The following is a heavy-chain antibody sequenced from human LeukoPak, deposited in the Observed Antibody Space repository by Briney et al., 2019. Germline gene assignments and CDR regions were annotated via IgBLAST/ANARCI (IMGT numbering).Heavy chain of an antibody. V-gene: IGHV1-69*06. CDR3: ALYYYGSGSYRLFDC. CDR2: IIPIFGTA. J-gene: IGHJ4*02. Sequence: SVKVSCTASGGTFSSYAISWVRQAPGQGLEWMGGIIPIFGTANYAQKFQGRVTITAEKSTSTAYMELSSLRSEDTAVYYCALYYYGSGSYRLFDCWGQGTLVTVSS. D-gene: IGHD3-10*01. CDR1: GGTFSSYA.